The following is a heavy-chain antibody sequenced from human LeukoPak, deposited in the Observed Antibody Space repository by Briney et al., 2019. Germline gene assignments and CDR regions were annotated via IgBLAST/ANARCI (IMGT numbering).Heavy chain of an antibody. CDR3: ARYSYGHFDY. Sequence: GGSLRLSCAASGFTVSSYAMHWVRQAPGKGLEWVAVISYDESNQYYADSVKGRFTISRDNSKNTLSLQMNSLRVEDTAVYYCARYSYGHFDYWGQGTLVAVSS. CDR1: GFTVSSYA. J-gene: IGHJ4*02. V-gene: IGHV3-30*04. D-gene: IGHD5-18*01. CDR2: ISYDESNQ.